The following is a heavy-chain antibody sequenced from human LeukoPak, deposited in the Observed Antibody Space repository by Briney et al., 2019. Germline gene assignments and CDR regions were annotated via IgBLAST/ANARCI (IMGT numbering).Heavy chain of an antibody. CDR1: GFTLSSYG. CDR3: AREVSSGYWMDV. J-gene: IGHJ6*02. V-gene: IGHV3-33*08. Sequence: PGGSLRLSCAASGFTLSSYGMHWVRQAPGKGLEWVAVIWYDGSNKYYADSVKGRFTISRDNSKNTLYLQMNSLRAEDTAVYYCAREVSSGYWMDVWGQGTTVPVSS. D-gene: IGHD3-3*01. CDR2: IWYDGSNK.